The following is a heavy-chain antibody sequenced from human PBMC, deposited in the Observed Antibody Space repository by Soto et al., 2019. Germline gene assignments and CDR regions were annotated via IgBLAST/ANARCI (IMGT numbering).Heavy chain of an antibody. CDR1: GFIFSSYT. V-gene: IGHV3-30-3*01. Sequence: GGSLRLSCAASGFIFSSYTMHWVRQAPGKGLEWVGVITYDGSNQYYADSVKGRFTISRDNSRNMLFLQMNSLRPDDTAVYYCARAPSGSYPEFDYWGRGTLVTVSS. CDR3: ARAPSGSYPEFDY. J-gene: IGHJ4*02. D-gene: IGHD1-26*01. CDR2: ITYDGSNQ.